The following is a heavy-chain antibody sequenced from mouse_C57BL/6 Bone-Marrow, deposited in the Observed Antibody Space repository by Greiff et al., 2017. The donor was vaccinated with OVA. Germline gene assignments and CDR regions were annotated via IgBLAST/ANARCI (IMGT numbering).Heavy chain of an antibody. D-gene: IGHD1-1*01. CDR2: IYPGSGST. CDR3: ARKRWGWFAY. V-gene: IGHV1-55*01. CDR1: GYTFTSYW. Sequence: QVHVKQPGAELVKPGASVKMSCKASGYTFTSYWITWVKQRPGQGLEWIGDIYPGSGSTNYNEKFKSKATLTVDTSSSTAYMQLSSLTSEDSAVYYCARKRWGWFAYWGQGTLVTVSA. J-gene: IGHJ3*01.